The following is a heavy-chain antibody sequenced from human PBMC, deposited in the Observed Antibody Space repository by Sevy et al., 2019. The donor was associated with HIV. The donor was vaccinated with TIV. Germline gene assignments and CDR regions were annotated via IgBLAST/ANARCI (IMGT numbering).Heavy chain of an antibody. CDR1: GFTFSTYA. CDR2: ISGSGGST. D-gene: IGHD3-3*01. V-gene: IGHV3-23*01. Sequence: GGSLRLSCAASGFTFSTYAMTWVRQAPGKGLQWVSVISGSGGSTYYADSVKGRFTISRDNSKNTMYLQMNSRRAEDTAVYYCARRPDFGVVIPTGVMDVWGQGTTVTVSS. CDR3: ARRPDFGVVIPTGVMDV. J-gene: IGHJ6*02.